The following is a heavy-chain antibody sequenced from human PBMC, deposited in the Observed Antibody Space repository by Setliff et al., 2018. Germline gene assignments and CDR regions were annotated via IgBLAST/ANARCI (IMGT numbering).Heavy chain of an antibody. J-gene: IGHJ4*02. D-gene: IGHD2-15*01. Sequence: GGSLRLSCAASGFIFSDHYMDWVRQAPGRGLEWVARSRDKASSYTTEYAASVKGRFTIARDNSKNSVYLQMNSLKTEDAAVYYCARSPAFDYWGQGTLVTVSS. CDR2: SRDKASSYTT. CDR3: ARSPAFDY. CDR1: GFIFSDHY. V-gene: IGHV3-72*01.